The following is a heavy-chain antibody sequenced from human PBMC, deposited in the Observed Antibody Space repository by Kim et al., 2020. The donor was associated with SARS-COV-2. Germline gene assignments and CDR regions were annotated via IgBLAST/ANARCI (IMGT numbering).Heavy chain of an antibody. J-gene: IGHJ4*02. D-gene: IGHD3-16*01. CDR3: VGGPTRHYV. CDR1: GFKVSGNY. V-gene: IGHV3-53*01. Sequence: GGSLRLSCAASGFKVSGNYMSWVRQAPGKGLEWISIIHSGNSTYYADSVKGRFTISRDNSKNTLDLRMSSLKVEDTAIYYCVGGPTRHYVWGRGTLVTVS. CDR2: IHSGNST.